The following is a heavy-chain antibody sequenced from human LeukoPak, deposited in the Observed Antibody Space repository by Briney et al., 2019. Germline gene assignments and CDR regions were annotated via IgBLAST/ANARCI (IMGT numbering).Heavy chain of an antibody. CDR1: GYTFTSYD. Sequence: ASVKVSCKASGYTFTSYDINWVRQATGQGLEWMGWMNPNSGNTGYAQKFQGRVTITRNTSISTDYMELSSLRSEDTAVYYCARVSARGRYCSSTSCQNWFDPWGQGTLVTVSS. V-gene: IGHV1-8*03. D-gene: IGHD2-2*01. CDR3: ARVSARGRYCSSTSCQNWFDP. CDR2: MNPNSGNT. J-gene: IGHJ5*02.